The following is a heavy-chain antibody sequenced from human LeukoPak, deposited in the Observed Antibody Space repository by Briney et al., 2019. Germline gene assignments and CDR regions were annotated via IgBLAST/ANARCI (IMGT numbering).Heavy chain of an antibody. CDR3: TSLVLPGEWLRRADAFDI. J-gene: IGHJ3*02. D-gene: IGHD5-12*01. V-gene: IGHV3-73*01. CDR2: IRSKANNYAT. Sequence: GGSLRLSCAASGFTFSGSAMHWVRQASGKGLEWVGRIRSKANNYATAYAASVKGRFTISRDDSKNTAYLQMNSLKTEDRAVYYCTSLVLPGEWLRRADAFDIWGQGTMVTVSS. CDR1: GFTFSGSA.